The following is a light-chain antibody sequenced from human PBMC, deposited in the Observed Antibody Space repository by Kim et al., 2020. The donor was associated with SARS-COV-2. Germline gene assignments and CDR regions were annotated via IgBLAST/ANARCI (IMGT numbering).Light chain of an antibody. CDR1: RLESKY. Sequence: LSPGQTTSIACYGVRLESKYACWYQQGPGQVPVLDIYNDSKRRSGIPGRFSGSNYGNTVTLTISGTQAMDEADYYCQAWDSSPAVFGGGTQLTVL. V-gene: IGLV3-1*01. CDR2: NDS. CDR3: QAWDSSPAV. J-gene: IGLJ2*01.